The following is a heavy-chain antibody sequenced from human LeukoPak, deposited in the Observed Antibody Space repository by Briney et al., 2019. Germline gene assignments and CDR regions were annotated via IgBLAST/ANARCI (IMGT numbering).Heavy chain of an antibody. CDR3: ARSLGIGPHYFDN. Sequence: GGSLRLSCAASGFTFSTYSMDWVRQAPGKGLEWVSSISGSSTYIHDADSLKGRFTISRDNAKNSLYLQMNSLRAEDTAVYYCARSLGIGPHYFDNWGQGTLVTVSS. CDR1: GFTFSTYS. D-gene: IGHD3-16*01. CDR2: ISGSSTYI. V-gene: IGHV3-21*01. J-gene: IGHJ4*02.